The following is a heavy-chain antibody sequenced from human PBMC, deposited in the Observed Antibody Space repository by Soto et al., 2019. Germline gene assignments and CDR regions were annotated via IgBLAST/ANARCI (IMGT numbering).Heavy chain of an antibody. V-gene: IGHV3-30*18. D-gene: IGHD2-8*01. Sequence: GGSLRLSCAASGFTFSSYGMHWVRQAPGKGLEWVAVISYDGSNKYYADSVKGRFTISRDNSKNTLYLQMNSLRAEDTAVYYCAKTTRADIVLMDVWGQGTTVTVSS. J-gene: IGHJ6*02. CDR3: AKTTRADIVLMDV. CDR1: GFTFSSYG. CDR2: ISYDGSNK.